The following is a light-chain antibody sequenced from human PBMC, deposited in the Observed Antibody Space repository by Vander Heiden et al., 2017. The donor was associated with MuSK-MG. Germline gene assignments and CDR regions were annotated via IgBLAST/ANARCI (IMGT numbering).Light chain of an antibody. CDR3: QHSVSTPRT. CDR2: AAS. J-gene: IGKJ1*01. V-gene: IGKV1-39*01. Sequence: DIQMTQSPSSLSASVGDRVTITCRASQSINSYLNWYQQKPGMAPKLLIYAASSLQRGVPSSFSGSGSGTDFTLTISRLQPEDFATYFCQHSVSTPRTFGQGTKVDI. CDR1: QSINSY.